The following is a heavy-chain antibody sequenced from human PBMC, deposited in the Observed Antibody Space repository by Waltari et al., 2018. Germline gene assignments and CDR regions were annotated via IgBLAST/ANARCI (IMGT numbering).Heavy chain of an antibody. V-gene: IGHV3-7*01. CDR3: ARSVYSSGWYTWYYYYGMDV. CDR1: GFTFSSYW. Sequence: EVQLVESGGGLVQPGGSLRLSCAASGFTFSSYWMSWVRQAPGKGLEWVANIKQDGSEKYYVDSVKGRCTISRDNAKNSLYLQMNSLRAEDTAVYYCARSVYSSGWYTWYYYYGMDVWGQGTTVTVSS. D-gene: IGHD6-19*01. J-gene: IGHJ6*02. CDR2: IKQDGSEK.